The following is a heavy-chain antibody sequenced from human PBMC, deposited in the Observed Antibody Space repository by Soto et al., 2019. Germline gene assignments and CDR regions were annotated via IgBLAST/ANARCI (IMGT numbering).Heavy chain of an antibody. J-gene: IGHJ3*02. CDR2: ISDNSVT. Sequence: GGSLRLSCAASGFSFSTYAMSWLRQAPGKGLEWVAAISDNSVTYYADSVKGRFTISRDNSKNTLYLQMNSLRAEDTAVYYCARDRDIVVVSYDAFDIWGQGTLVTVSS. D-gene: IGHD2-21*01. CDR3: ARDRDIVVVSYDAFDI. CDR1: GFSFSTYA. V-gene: IGHV3-23*01.